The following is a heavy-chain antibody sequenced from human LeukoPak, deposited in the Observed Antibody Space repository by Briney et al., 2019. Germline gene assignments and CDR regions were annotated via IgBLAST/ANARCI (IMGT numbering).Heavy chain of an antibody. CDR2: ISTSSYYI. J-gene: IGHJ4*02. V-gene: IGHV3-21*01. CDR3: ARDASGSSTGLIDS. Sequence: GGSLRLSCAASGFTVSSKFMTWVRQAPGKGLEWVSYISTSSYYIYYADSVKGRFTISRDDAKNSLYLQMNSLRAEDTALYYCARDASGSSTGLIDSWGQGTLVTVSS. D-gene: IGHD1-26*01. CDR1: GFTVSSKF.